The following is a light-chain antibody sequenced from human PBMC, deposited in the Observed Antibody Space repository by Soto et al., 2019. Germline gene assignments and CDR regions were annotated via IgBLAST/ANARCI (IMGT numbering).Light chain of an antibody. CDR2: GNT. J-gene: IGLJ1*01. V-gene: IGLV1-40*01. CDR3: QSFDNSLSGFYV. Sequence: QSVLTQTPSVSGAPGHTITISCTGTDSNIGAGYDVHWYQHLPGRAPKLLIFGNTHRPSGVPDRFSGSKSGTSASLAITGLQPEDEADYYCQSFDNSLSGFYVFGSGTKLTVL. CDR1: DSNIGAGYD.